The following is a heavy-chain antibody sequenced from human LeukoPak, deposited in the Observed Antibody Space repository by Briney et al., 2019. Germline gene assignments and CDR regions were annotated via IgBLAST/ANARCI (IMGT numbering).Heavy chain of an antibody. CDR3: ARSGYYDSSGYFDY. Sequence: SETLSLTCTVSGYSISSGCDWGWIRQPPGKGLEWIGSMYHSGSTNYNPSLKSRVTISVDTSKNQFFLKLSSVTAADTAVYYCARSGYYDSSGYFDYWGQGTLVTVSS. CDR2: MYHSGST. V-gene: IGHV4-38-2*02. D-gene: IGHD3-22*01. CDR1: GYSISSGCD. J-gene: IGHJ4*02.